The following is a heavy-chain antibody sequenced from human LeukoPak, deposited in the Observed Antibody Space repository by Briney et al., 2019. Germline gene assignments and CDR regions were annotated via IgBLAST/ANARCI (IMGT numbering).Heavy chain of an antibody. CDR1: GFSFSSYW. V-gene: IGHV3-74*03. D-gene: IGHD1-14*01. Sequence: PGGSLRLSRAASGFSFSSYWMHCVRQAPGKGLVWVARISPDGSSALSADSVRGRFTISRDNAKNTLYVQMNSLRVEDTAVYYCAREYKTSFDPWGQGTLVTVSS. J-gene: IGHJ5*02. CDR3: AREYKTSFDP. CDR2: ISPDGSSA.